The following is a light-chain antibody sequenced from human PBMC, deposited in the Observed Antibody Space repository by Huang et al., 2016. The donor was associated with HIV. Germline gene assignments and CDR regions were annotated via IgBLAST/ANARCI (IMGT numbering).Light chain of an antibody. CDR2: GAS. V-gene: IGKV3-15*01. CDR3: QQYNNWPQT. J-gene: IGKJ1*01. Sequence: ETIMTQSPVTLSVSPGERATLSCRASQNINSSLAWYQQKLGQAPRLLIYGASHRATGFPGRFSGSGSGTEFTLTIRSLQSEDFAVYFCQQYNNWPQTFGRGTKVEIK. CDR1: QNINSS.